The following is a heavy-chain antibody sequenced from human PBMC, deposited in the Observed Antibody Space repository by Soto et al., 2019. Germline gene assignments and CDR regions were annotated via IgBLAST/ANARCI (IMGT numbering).Heavy chain of an antibody. J-gene: IGHJ6*02. V-gene: IGHV3-30*18. CDR1: GFTFSSYG. D-gene: IGHD3-3*01. CDR2: ISYDGSNK. CDR3: AKAVLRFLEWLPPYYYGMDV. Sequence: QVQLVESGGGVVQPGRSLRLSCAASGFTFSSYGMHWVRQAPGKGLEWVAVISYDGSNKYYADSVKGRFTISRDNSKNTXYXXMNSLRAEDTAVYYCAKAVLRFLEWLPPYYYGMDVWGQGTTVTVSS.